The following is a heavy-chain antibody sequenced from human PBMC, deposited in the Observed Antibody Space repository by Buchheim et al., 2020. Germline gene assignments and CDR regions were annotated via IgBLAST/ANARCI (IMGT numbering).Heavy chain of an antibody. V-gene: IGHV1-8*01. CDR1: GYTFTSYD. CDR3: ARALAWGPTTSGPYYFDY. J-gene: IGHJ4*02. Sequence: QVQLVQSGAEVKKPGASVKVSCRSSGYTFTSYDINWVRQATGQGLEWVGWMNPNSGNTGYAQKFQDRVTMTRNTSISTAYMELSGLTSEDTAVYYCARALAWGPTTSGPYYFDYWGQGTL. CDR2: MNPNSGNT. D-gene: IGHD1-7*01.